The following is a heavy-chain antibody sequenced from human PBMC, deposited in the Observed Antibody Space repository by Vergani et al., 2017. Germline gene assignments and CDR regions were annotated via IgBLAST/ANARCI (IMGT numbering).Heavy chain of an antibody. D-gene: IGHD6-19*01. J-gene: IGHJ4*02. V-gene: IGHV3-48*01. CDR2: ISSSSSTI. CDR3: ARGGWLPTYYYFDY. Sequence: EVQLLESGGGLVQPGGSLRLSCAASGFTFSSYSMNWVRQAPGKGLEWVSYISSSSSTIYYADSVKGRFTISRDNAKNSLYLQMNSLRAEDTAVYYCARGGWLPTYYYFDYWGQGTLVTVSS. CDR1: GFTFSSYS.